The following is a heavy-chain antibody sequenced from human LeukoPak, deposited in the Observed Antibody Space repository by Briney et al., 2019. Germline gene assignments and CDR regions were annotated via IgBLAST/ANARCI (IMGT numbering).Heavy chain of an antibody. V-gene: IGHV3-9*01. CDR1: GFTFDEYA. D-gene: IGHD1-7*01. CDR3: ARDGEAFGWNYAFDY. Sequence: PGRSLRLSCAASGFTFDEYAMHWVRQTPGKGLEWVSGISYSSGSIGYVDSVKGRFTISRDNAKNSLYLQMNSLRAEDTAVYFCARDGEAFGWNYAFDYWGQGTLVTVSS. CDR2: ISYSSGSI. J-gene: IGHJ4*02.